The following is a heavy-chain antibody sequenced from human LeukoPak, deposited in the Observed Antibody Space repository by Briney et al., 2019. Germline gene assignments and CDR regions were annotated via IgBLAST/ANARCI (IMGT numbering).Heavy chain of an antibody. V-gene: IGHV4-39*07. CDR3: ARDSPYSSGWSARYNWFDS. Sequence: PSETLSLTCTVSGGSISSSSYYWGWIRQPPGKGLEWIGSIFYSGSTFYNPSLKSRVTISVDTSKNQFSLKLSSVTAADTAVYYCARDSPYSSGWSARYNWFDSWGQGTLVTVSS. CDR2: IFYSGST. D-gene: IGHD6-19*01. CDR1: GGSISSSSYY. J-gene: IGHJ5*01.